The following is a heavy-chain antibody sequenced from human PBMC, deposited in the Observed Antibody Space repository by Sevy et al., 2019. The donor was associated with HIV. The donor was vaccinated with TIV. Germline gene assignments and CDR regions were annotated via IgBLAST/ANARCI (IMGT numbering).Heavy chain of an antibody. CDR3: ARAEQTTDILTGPNAPLDY. CDR2: ISSSSSTI. V-gene: IGHV3-48*02. D-gene: IGHD3-9*01. J-gene: IGHJ4*02. CDR1: GFTFSSYS. Sequence: GGSLRLSCAASGFTFSSYSMNWVRQAPGKGLEWVSYISSSSSTIYYADSVKGRFTISRDNAKNSLYLQMNSLRDEDTAVYYCARAEQTTDILTGPNAPLDYWGQGTLVTVSS.